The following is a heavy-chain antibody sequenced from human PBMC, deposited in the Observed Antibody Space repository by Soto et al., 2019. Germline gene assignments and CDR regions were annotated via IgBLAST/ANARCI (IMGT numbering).Heavy chain of an antibody. D-gene: IGHD5-12*01. CDR3: AHSRGYNGYEGPPLYEMDV. CDR1: GFSVKTSGVG. Sequence: SGPTLVNPTQTLTLTRTCSGFSVKTSGVGVGWIRQPPGKTLEWLALIYWNDFKRYTPSLESRLTITKDTSKNQVVLTVTNVDPADTATYYCAHSRGYNGYEGPPLYEMDVWGQGTTVTVSS. V-gene: IGHV2-5*01. J-gene: IGHJ6*02. CDR2: IYWNDFK.